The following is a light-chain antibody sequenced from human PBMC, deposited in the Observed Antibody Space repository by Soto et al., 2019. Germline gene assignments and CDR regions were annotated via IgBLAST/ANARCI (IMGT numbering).Light chain of an antibody. J-gene: IGKJ4*01. CDR1: QGISSY. Sequence: IRMTQSPSSLSASIGDRVTITCRASQGISSYLAWYQQKPGKAPKLLIYAASTLQSGVPSRFSGSGSGTDFTLTISCLQSEDFATYYCQQYYSYPLTFGGGTKVDI. CDR3: QQYYSYPLT. V-gene: IGKV1-8*01. CDR2: AAS.